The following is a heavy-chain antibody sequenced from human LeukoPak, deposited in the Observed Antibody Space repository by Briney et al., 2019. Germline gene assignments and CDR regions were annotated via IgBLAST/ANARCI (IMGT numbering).Heavy chain of an antibody. Sequence: PSETLSLTCTVSGGSISSYYWSWIRQPAGKGLEWIGRIYTSVSGSTNYNPSLKSRVTMSVDTSKNQFSLKLSSVTAADTAVYYCARVRSRDGDYWGQGTLVTVSS. V-gene: IGHV4-4*07. CDR3: ARVRSRDGDY. CDR2: IYTSVSGST. CDR1: GGSISSYY. J-gene: IGHJ4*02. D-gene: IGHD2-21*01.